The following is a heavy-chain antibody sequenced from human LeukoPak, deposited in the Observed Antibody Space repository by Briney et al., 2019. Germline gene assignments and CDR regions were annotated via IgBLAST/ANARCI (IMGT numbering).Heavy chain of an antibody. CDR3: ARAGGSGLIDY. D-gene: IGHD6-19*01. Sequence: SETLSLTCTVSGGSISSGSYYWSWIRQPAGKGLEWIGRIYTSGSTNYNPSLKSRVTISVDTSKNQFSLKLSSVTAADTAVYYCARAGGSGLIDYWGQGTLVTVSS. J-gene: IGHJ4*02. CDR2: IYTSGST. V-gene: IGHV4-61*02. CDR1: GGSISSGSYY.